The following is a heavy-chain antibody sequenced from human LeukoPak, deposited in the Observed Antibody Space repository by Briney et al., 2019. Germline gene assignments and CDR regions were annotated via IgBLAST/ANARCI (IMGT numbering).Heavy chain of an antibody. CDR2: IYTSGST. CDR3: ARENSGSYREFDY. Sequence: SQTLSLTSTVSASSISSYYTSWNRQPAGKGLEWIGRIYTSGSTNYNASLKSRVSMSVDTSKNQFSLKLSSVTAADTAVFYCARENSGSYREFDYWGQGTLVTVSS. CDR1: ASSISSYY. V-gene: IGHV4-4*07. J-gene: IGHJ4*02. D-gene: IGHD1-26*01.